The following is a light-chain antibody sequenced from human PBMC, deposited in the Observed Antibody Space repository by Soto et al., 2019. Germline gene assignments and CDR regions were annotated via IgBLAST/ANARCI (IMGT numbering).Light chain of an antibody. CDR3: QSYDNNNWV. CDR2: EDY. V-gene: IGLV6-57*02. Sequence: NFMLTQPHSVSESPGKTVIISCTGSNGSIATNYVQWYQQRPGSAPTTVIYEDYQRPSGVPDRFSGSIDSSSNSASLTISGLKTEDEADYYCQSYDNNNWVFGGGTKVTVL. J-gene: IGLJ3*02. CDR1: NGSIATNY.